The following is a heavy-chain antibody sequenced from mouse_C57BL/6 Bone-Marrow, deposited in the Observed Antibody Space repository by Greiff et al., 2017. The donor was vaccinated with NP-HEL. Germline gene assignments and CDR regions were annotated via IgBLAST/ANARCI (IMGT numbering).Heavy chain of an antibody. Sequence: VQLQPPGAELVKPGASVKLSCKASGYTFTSYWITLVTQRPGQGLEWIGDLYPGSGSTNYNEKFKSKATRTVDTSSSTADMQLSSLTSEDSAVYYCARVTTVNCDYWGQGTTLTVSS. V-gene: IGHV1-55*01. D-gene: IGHD1-1*01. CDR2: LYPGSGST. CDR1: GYTFTSYW. J-gene: IGHJ2*01. CDR3: ARVTTVNCDY.